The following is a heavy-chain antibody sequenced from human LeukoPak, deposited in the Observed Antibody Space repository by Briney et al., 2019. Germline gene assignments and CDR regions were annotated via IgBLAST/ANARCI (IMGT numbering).Heavy chain of an antibody. CDR1: GFTFSRYS. V-gene: IGHV3-30*18. D-gene: IGHD6-19*01. CDR2: ISYDGNNQ. Sequence: GGSLRLSCAASGFTFSRYSMHWVRQAPGKGLEWVAVISYDGNNQYYADSVKGRFTISRDNSKNTLYLQMNSLRPDDTAVFYCAKERYGSGWAAGDYWGQGTLVTVSS. CDR3: AKERYGSGWAAGDY. J-gene: IGHJ4*02.